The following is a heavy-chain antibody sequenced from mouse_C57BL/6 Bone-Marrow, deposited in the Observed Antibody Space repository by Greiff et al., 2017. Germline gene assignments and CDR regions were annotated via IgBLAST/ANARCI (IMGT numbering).Heavy chain of an antibody. CDR2: INPYNGDT. Sequence: EVQLQQSGPELVKPGDSVKISCKASGYSFTGYFMNWVMQSHGKSLEWIGRINPYNGDTFYNQKFKGKATLTVDKSSSTAHMELRRLTSEDSAVYYCASQEGTVDWYFDVWGTGTTVTVSS. V-gene: IGHV1-20*01. CDR1: GYSFTGYF. D-gene: IGHD1-1*01. CDR3: ASQEGTVDWYFDV. J-gene: IGHJ1*03.